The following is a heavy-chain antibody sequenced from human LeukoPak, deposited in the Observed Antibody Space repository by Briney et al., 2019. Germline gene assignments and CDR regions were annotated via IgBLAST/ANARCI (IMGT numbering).Heavy chain of an antibody. Sequence: GGSLRLSCAASGFSFDIYEMTWVRQAPGKGLEWISFISSSSNVIYYADSAKGRFTISRDNGENSLYLQMKSLRAEDTAVYYCAGSRYPEPQDLDYWGQGTPVIVSS. CDR3: AGSRYPEPQDLDY. J-gene: IGHJ4*02. V-gene: IGHV3-48*03. D-gene: IGHD2-15*01. CDR1: GFSFDIYE. CDR2: ISSSSNVI.